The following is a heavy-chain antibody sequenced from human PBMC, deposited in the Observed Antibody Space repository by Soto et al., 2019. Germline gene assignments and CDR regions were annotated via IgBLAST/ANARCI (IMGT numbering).Heavy chain of an antibody. D-gene: IGHD1-26*01. V-gene: IGHV3-30-3*01. CDR2: ISNDAGLK. CDR1: GFTFSAYA. Sequence: PGGSLRLSCAASGFTFSAYAMHWVRQAPGKGLEWLTVISNDAGLKFYADSVQGRFTISRDNFNNILFLQMNSVTVEDTAVYYCAREGLVGTPRYFDSWGRGTLVTVSS. J-gene: IGHJ4*02. CDR3: AREGLVGTPRYFDS.